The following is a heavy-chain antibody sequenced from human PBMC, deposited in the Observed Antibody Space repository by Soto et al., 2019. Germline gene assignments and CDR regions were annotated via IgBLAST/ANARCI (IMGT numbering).Heavy chain of an antibody. CDR2: ISSSSSYI. CDR1: GFTFSSYS. CDR3: ARAKSSSSIRWGYYYYYYMDV. V-gene: IGHV3-21*01. Sequence: GGSLRLSCAASGFTFSSYSMNWVRQAPGKGLEWVSSISSSSSYIYYADSVKGRFTISRDNAKNSLYLQMNSLRAEDTAVYYCARAKSSSSIRWGYYYYYYMDVWGRGTTVTVSS. D-gene: IGHD6-13*01. J-gene: IGHJ6*03.